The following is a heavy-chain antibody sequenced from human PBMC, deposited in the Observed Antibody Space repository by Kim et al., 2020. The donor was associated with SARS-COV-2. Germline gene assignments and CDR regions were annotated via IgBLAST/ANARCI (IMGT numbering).Heavy chain of an antibody. Sequence: FTISRDNSKNTLYLQMNSLRAEDTAVYYCARGPSVDTAMVTGYYYYGMDVWGQGTTVTVSS. D-gene: IGHD5-18*01. V-gene: IGHV3-30*07. J-gene: IGHJ6*02. CDR3: ARGPSVDTAMVTGYYYYGMDV.